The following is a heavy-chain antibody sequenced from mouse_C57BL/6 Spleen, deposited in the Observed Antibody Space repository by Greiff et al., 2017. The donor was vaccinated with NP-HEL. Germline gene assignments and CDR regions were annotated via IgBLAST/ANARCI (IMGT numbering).Heavy chain of an antibody. J-gene: IGHJ1*03. V-gene: IGHV1-81*01. CDR1: GYTFTSYG. CDR3: ARGESPYWYFDV. Sequence: LVESGAELARPGASVKLSCKASGYTFTSYGISWVKQRTGQGLEWIGEIYPRSGNTYYNEKFKGKATLTADKSSSTAYMELRSLTSEDAAVYFCARGESPYWYFDVWGTGTTVTVSS. CDR2: IYPRSGNT.